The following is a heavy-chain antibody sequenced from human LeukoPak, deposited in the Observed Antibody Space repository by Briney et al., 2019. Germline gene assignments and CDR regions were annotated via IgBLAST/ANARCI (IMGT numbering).Heavy chain of an antibody. Sequence: GGSLRLSCAASGFTFSGFGMHWVRQAPGKGLEWVALIWFDGSNKYYADSVKGRFTISRDNAKNTLYLQMNSLRAEDTAVYYCIRNVQSGFDIWGQGTMVTVSS. V-gene: IGHV3-33*03. CDR2: IWFDGSNK. CDR1: GFTFSGFG. D-gene: IGHD3-3*01. J-gene: IGHJ3*02. CDR3: IRNVQSGFDI.